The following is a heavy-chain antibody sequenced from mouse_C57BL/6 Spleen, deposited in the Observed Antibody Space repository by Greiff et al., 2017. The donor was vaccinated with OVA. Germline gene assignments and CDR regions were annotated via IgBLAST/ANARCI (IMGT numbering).Heavy chain of an antibody. Sequence: EVMLVESGPELVKPGASVKISCKASGYTFTDYYMNWVKQSHGKSLEWIGDINPNNGGTSYNQKFKGKATLTVDKSSSTAYMELRSLTSEDSAVYYCARAYYSSYWYFDVWGTGTTVTVSS. CDR1: GYTFTDYY. CDR3: ARAYYSSYWYFDV. D-gene: IGHD2-5*01. J-gene: IGHJ1*03. V-gene: IGHV1-26*01. CDR2: INPNNGGT.